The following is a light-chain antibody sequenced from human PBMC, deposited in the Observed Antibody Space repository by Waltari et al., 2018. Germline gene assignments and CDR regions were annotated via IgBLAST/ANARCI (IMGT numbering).Light chain of an antibody. Sequence: QPVLTQPPSASGTPGQRVTISCSGSSSNIGNDNVYWYQQLPGKAPKLLSYNDVQRPSGVPDRFSGSKSGTSASLAISGLRSEDEADYYCVGWDGSLRAYVFGTGTMLTVL. CDR2: NDV. J-gene: IGLJ1*01. CDR3: VGWDGSLRAYV. V-gene: IGLV1-47*01. CDR1: SSNIGNDN.